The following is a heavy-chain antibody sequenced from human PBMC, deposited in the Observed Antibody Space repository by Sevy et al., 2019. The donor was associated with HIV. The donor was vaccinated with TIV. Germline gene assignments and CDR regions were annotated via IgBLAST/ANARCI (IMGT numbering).Heavy chain of an antibody. D-gene: IGHD4-17*01. CDR2: ISAYNGNT. Sequence: ASVKVSCKASGYTFTSYGISWVRQARGQGLEWMGWISAYNGNTNYAQKLQGRVTMTTDTSTSTAYMELRSLRSDDTAVYYCARPNYGDYEGAFDIWGQGTMVTVSS. V-gene: IGHV1-18*01. J-gene: IGHJ3*02. CDR1: GYTFTSYG. CDR3: ARPNYGDYEGAFDI.